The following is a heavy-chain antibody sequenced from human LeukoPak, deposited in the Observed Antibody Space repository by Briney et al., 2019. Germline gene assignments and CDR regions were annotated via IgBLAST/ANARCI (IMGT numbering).Heavy chain of an antibody. V-gene: IGHV4-34*01. J-gene: IGHJ6*04. CDR2: INHSGST. D-gene: IGHD1-26*01. Sequence: PSETLSLTCAVYGGSFSGYYWSWIRQPPGKGLEWIGEINHSGSTNYNPSLKSRVTISVETSKNQFSLKLSSVTAADTAVYYCARRYRGHYYRMDVWGKGTTVTVSS. CDR3: ARRYRGHYYRMDV. CDR1: GGSFSGYY.